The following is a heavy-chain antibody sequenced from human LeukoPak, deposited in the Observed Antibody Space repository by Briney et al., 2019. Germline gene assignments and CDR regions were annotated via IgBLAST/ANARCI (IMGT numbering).Heavy chain of an antibody. D-gene: IGHD6-19*01. CDR1: GFTFYDYA. CDR3: AKVIAPYSSGWYYFDY. Sequence: PGRSLRLSCAASGFTFYDYAMHWVRHAPGKGLEWVSGISWNSGSIGYADSVKGRFTISRDNAKNSLYLQMNSLRAEDTALYYCAKVIAPYSSGWYYFDYWGQGTLVTVSS. CDR2: ISWNSGSI. V-gene: IGHV3-9*01. J-gene: IGHJ4*02.